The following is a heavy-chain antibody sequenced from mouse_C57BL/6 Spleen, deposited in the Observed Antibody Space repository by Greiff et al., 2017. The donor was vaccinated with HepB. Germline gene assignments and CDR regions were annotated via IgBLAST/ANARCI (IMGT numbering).Heavy chain of an antibody. D-gene: IGHD2-4*01. CDR2: ISSGSSTI. J-gene: IGHJ1*03. CDR1: GFTFSDYG. V-gene: IGHV5-17*01. Sequence: DVHLVESGGGLVKPGGSLKLSCAASGFTFSDYGMHWVRQAPEKGLEWVAYISSGSSTIYYADTVKGRFTISRDNAKNTLFLQMTSLRSEDTAMYYCARRDYDDWYFDVWGTGTTVTVSS. CDR3: ARRDYDDWYFDV.